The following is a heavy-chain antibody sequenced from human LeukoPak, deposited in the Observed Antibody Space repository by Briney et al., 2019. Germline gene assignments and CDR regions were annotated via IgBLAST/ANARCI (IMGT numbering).Heavy chain of an antibody. J-gene: IGHJ4*02. CDR2: IYYSGST. Sequence: SETLSLTCTVSGGSISSSSYYWGWIRQPPGKGLEWIGSIYYSGSTYYNPSLKSRVTISVDTSKNQFSLKLSSVTAADTAVYYCARDDGYELLGANWGQGTLVTVSS. CDR3: ARDDGYELLGAN. V-gene: IGHV4-39*07. CDR1: GGSISSSSYY. D-gene: IGHD2-2*01.